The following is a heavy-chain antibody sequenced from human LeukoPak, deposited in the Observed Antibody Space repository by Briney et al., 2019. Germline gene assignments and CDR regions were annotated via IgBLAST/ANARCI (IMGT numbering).Heavy chain of an antibody. CDR1: GFTFDDYA. J-gene: IGHJ4*02. V-gene: IGHV3-9*01. D-gene: IGHD3-22*01. CDR3: AKASYYYDSSGYRPPLDY. Sequence: PGGSLRLSCAASGFTFDDYAMHWVRQAPGKGLEWVSGISWNSGSIGYADSVKGRFTISRDNAKNSLYLQMNSLRAEDTALYYCAKASYYYDSSGYRPPLDYWGQGTLVTVSS. CDR2: ISWNSGSI.